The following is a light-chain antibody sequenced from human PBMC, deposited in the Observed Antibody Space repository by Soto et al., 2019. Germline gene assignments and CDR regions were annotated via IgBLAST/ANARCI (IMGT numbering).Light chain of an antibody. Sequence: DVVMTQSPLSLPVTLGQPASISCRSSQSLIHSDGDIYLNWFQQRPGQSPRRLFYKVSDRDSGVPDRFTGSGSGTDFTLKISRVEAEDVGVYYCMQGTHWPWTFGQGTEVEIK. CDR1: QSLIHSDGDIY. J-gene: IGKJ1*01. CDR3: MQGTHWPWT. V-gene: IGKV2-30*02. CDR2: KVS.